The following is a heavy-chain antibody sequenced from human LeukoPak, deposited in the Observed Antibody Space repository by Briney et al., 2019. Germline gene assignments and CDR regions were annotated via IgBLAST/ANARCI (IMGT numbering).Heavy chain of an antibody. CDR1: GFTFISYW. Sequence: PGGSLRLSCAASGFTFISYWMSWVRQAPGKGLEWVSNIKQDGSEKYYVDSVKGRFTISRDNAKNSLYLQMNSVRAEDTAVYYCARDQEATYTEAFDIWGQGTMVTVSS. CDR2: IKQDGSEK. CDR3: ARDQEATYTEAFDI. D-gene: IGHD4-11*01. V-gene: IGHV3-7*01. J-gene: IGHJ3*02.